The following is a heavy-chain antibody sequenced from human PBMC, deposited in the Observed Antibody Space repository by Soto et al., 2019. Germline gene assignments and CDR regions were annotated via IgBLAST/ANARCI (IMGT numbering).Heavy chain of an antibody. V-gene: IGHV3-23*01. CDR2: ISGSGGST. Sequence: EVQLLESGGGLVQPGGSLRLSWAAAGFTFSSYAMRWVRQAPAKGLEWVSAISGSGGSTYYADSVKGRFTSSRDNSKNTLYLQMNSLRAEDTAVYYCARRGSGSYYDYWGQGTLVTVSS. J-gene: IGHJ4*02. D-gene: IGHD1-26*01. CDR3: ARRGSGSYYDY. CDR1: GFTFSSYA.